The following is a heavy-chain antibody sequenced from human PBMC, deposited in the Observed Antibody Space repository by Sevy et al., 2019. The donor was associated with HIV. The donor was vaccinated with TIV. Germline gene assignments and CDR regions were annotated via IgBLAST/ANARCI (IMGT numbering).Heavy chain of an antibody. Sequence: GGSLRLSCAASGFTFGDYCMSWVRQAPGKGLEWVAFLKSDVYGGTVDHAASVRGRFVISRDDSKTIAYLQMNDLKTEDTGVYYCTRWKAAQSIFDYWGQGALVTVSS. D-gene: IGHD6-13*01. CDR1: GFTFGDYC. CDR3: TRWKAAQSIFDY. V-gene: IGHV3-49*04. J-gene: IGHJ4*02. CDR2: LKSDVYGGTV.